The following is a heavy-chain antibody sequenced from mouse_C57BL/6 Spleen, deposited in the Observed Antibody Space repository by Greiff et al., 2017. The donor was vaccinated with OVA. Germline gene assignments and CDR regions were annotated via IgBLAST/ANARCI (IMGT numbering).Heavy chain of an antibody. V-gene: IGHV14-1*01. CDR3: PYSNYVTWCAY. D-gene: IGHD2-5*01. CDR2: IDPEDGDT. J-gene: IGHJ3*01. CDR1: GFNIKDYY. Sequence: VQLQQSGAELVRPGASVKLSCTASGFNIKDYYMHWVKQRPEQGLEWIGRIDPEDGDTEYAPKFQGKATMTADTSSNTAYLQLSSLTSEDTAVYYCPYSNYVTWCAYWGQGTLVTVSA.